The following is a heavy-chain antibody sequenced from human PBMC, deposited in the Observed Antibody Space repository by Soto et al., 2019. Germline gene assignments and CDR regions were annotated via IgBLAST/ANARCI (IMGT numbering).Heavy chain of an antibody. J-gene: IGHJ4*02. CDR3: ARDYDSSGYSLDY. V-gene: IGHV1-69*13. CDR1: GGTFSSYA. CDR2: IIPIFGTA. Sequence: SVKVSCKASGGTFSSYAISWVRQAPGQGLEWMGGIIPIFGTANYAQKFQGRVTITADESTSTAYMELSSLRSEDTAVYCCARDYDSSGYSLDYWGQGTLVTVSS. D-gene: IGHD3-22*01.